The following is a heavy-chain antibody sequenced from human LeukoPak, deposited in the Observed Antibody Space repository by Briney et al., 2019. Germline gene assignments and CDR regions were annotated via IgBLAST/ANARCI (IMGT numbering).Heavy chain of an antibody. J-gene: IGHJ4*02. CDR1: GFTFTSYA. CDR2: ISDNGGST. V-gene: IGHV3-23*01. CDR3: AKDLNYYDSSGDDY. Sequence: GGSLRLSCAASGFTFTSYAMSWVRQAPGKGLEWVSAISDNGGSTYYADSVKGRFTLSRDNSKNTLYLQMNSLRAEDTAVYYCAKDLNYYDSSGDDYWGQGTLVTVSS. D-gene: IGHD3-22*01.